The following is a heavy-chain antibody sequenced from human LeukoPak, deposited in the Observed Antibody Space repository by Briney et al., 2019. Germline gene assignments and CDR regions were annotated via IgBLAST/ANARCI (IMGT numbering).Heavy chain of an antibody. J-gene: IGHJ4*02. D-gene: IGHD3-10*01. V-gene: IGHV6-1*01. CDR3: ARGYMRSGFDY. CDR2: THYSARWSN. Sequence: SQTLSLTFAIFGDSVSSTMTAWNWIRQSPSRGLEWLGRTHYSARWSNDYAVSVESRITVNPDTTKNQFSLQLKSVTPEDTAVYYCARGYMRSGFDYWGQGILVTVSS. CDR1: GDSVSSTMTA.